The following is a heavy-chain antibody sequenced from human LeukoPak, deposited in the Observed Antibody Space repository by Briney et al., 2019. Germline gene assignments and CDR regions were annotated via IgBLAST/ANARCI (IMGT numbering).Heavy chain of an antibody. D-gene: IGHD3-22*01. CDR2: ISAYNGNT. CDR3: ARSTPRFYYDSSGYGAFDI. Sequence: ASVKVSCKASGYTFTSYGISWVRQAPGQGLEWMGWISAYNGNTNYAQKLQGRVTMTTDTSTSTAYMELRSLRSDDTAVYYCARSTPRFYYDSSGYGAFDIWGQGTMVTVSS. CDR1: GYTFTSYG. V-gene: IGHV1-18*01. J-gene: IGHJ3*02.